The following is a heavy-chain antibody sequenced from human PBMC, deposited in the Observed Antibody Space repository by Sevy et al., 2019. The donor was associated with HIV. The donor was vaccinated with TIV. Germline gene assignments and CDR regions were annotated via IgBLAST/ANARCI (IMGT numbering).Heavy chain of an antibody. J-gene: IGHJ4*02. CDR3: TRWKAAQSIFDY. D-gene: IGHD6-13*01. CDR2: LKRKVYGGTV. Sequence: GGSLRLACTASGFTFGDYCMSWVRRAPGKGLEWVAFLKRKVYGGTVDHAASVKGRFIISRADSKSIAYLQMNDLKTEDTGVYYCTRWKAAQSIFDYWVQGALVTVSS. V-gene: IGHV3-49*04. CDR1: GFTFGDYC.